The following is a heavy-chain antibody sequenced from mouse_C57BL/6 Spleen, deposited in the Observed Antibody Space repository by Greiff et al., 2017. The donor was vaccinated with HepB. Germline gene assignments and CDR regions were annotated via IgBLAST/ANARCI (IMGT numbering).Heavy chain of an antibody. CDR1: GFTFSSYA. CDR2: ISDGGSYT. J-gene: IGHJ2*01. Sequence: EVQVVESGGGLVKPGGSLKLSCAASGFTFSSYAMSWVRQTPEKRLEWVATISDGGSYTYYPDNVKGRFTISRDNAKNNLYLQMSHLKSEDTAMYYCAREYYSNLNYFDYWGQGTTLTVSS. V-gene: IGHV5-4*01. CDR3: AREYYSNLNYFDY. D-gene: IGHD2-5*01.